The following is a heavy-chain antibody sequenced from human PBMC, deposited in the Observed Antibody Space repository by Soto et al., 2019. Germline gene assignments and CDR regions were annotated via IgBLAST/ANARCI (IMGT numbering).Heavy chain of an antibody. CDR3: AKGRYDFWSPYYFDS. CDR2: ITWNSRVL. CDR1: GLNFDDFA. V-gene: IGHV3-9*01. J-gene: IGHJ4*02. D-gene: IGHD3-3*01. Sequence: GGSLRLSCVGTGLNFDDFAMHWVRQAPGKGLEWVSGITWNSRVLAYADSVEGRFTISRDNARNSLYLQMDSLRDEDTALYYCAKGRYDFWSPYYFDSWGQGTLVTVS.